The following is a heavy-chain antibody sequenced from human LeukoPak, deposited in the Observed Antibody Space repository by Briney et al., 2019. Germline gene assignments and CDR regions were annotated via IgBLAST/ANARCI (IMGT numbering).Heavy chain of an antibody. CDR1: GGSISSYY. Sequence: SETLSLTCTVSGGSISSYYWSWIRQPPGKGLEWIGYIYYSGSTKYNPSLKSRVTISGDTSKNQFSLKLSSVTAADTAVYYCARGYGSGSPDAFDIWGQGTTVTVSS. D-gene: IGHD3-10*01. CDR3: ARGYGSGSPDAFDI. V-gene: IGHV4-59*08. J-gene: IGHJ3*02. CDR2: IYYSGST.